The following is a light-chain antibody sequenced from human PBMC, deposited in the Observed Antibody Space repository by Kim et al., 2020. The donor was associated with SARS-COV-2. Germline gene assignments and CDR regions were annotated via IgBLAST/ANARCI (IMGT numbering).Light chain of an antibody. J-gene: IGLJ3*02. CDR3: QAWDSSTAV. CDR1: KVGVRY. V-gene: IGLV3-1*01. Sequence: SYELTQPPSVSVSPGQTASITCSGDKVGVRYACWYQQRPGQSPVLVIYQDTKRPSGIPERFSGSNSGKTATLTISGTQAMDEADYYCQAWDSSTAVFGGGTQLTVL. CDR2: QDT.